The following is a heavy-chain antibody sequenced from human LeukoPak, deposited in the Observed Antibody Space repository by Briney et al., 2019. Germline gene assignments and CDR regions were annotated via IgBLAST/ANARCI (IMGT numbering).Heavy chain of an antibody. J-gene: IGHJ3*02. D-gene: IGHD6-6*01. CDR3: ATDPKITARPHAFDI. CDR1: GYTLTELS. CDR2: FDPEDGET. V-gene: IGHV1-24*01. Sequence: GASVKVSCKVSGYTLTELSMHWVRQAPGKGLEWMGGFDPEDGETIYAQKFQGRVTMTEDTSTDTAYMELSSLRSEDTAVYYCATDPKITARPHAFDIWGQGTMVTVSS.